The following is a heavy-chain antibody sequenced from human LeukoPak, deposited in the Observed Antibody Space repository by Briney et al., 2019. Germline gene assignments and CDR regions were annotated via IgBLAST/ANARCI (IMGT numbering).Heavy chain of an antibody. J-gene: IGHJ6*02. CDR3: AKDLSSTRFYYYGMDV. V-gene: IGHV3-9*01. Sequence: GGSLRLSCAASGFTLDDYAIHWVRQAPGKGLEWVSGISWNSGSIGYADSVKGRFTISRDNAKNSLYLQMNSLRAEDTALYYCAKDLSSTRFYYYGMDVWGQGTTVTVSS. CDR2: ISWNSGSI. CDR1: GFTLDDYA. D-gene: IGHD2-2*01.